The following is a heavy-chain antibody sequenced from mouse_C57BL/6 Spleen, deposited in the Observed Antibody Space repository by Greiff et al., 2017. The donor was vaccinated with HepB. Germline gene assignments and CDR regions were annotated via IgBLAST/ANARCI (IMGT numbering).Heavy chain of an antibody. V-gene: IGHV5-17*01. Sequence: EVQLVESGGGLVKPGGSPKLSCAASGFTFSDYGMHWVRQAPEKGLEWVAYISSGSSTIYYADTVKGRFTISRDNAKNTLFLQMTSLRSEDTAMYYCAKGEYLDYWGQGTTLTVSS. CDR2: ISSGSSTI. CDR3: AKGEYLDY. J-gene: IGHJ2*01. CDR1: GFTFSDYG. D-gene: IGHD2-10*02.